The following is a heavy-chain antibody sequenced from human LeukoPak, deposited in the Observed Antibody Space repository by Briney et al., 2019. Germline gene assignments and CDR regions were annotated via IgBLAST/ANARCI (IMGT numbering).Heavy chain of an antibody. D-gene: IGHD3-10*01. Sequence: PGGSLRLSCAASGFTFSSYSMNWVRQAPGKGLEWVSSISSSSSYIYYADSVKGRFTISRDNAKNSLYLQMNSLRAEDTAVYYCARVDGWFQSGMGVWGKGTTVTVSS. CDR2: ISSSSSYI. CDR1: GFTFSSYS. J-gene: IGHJ6*04. CDR3: ARVDGWFQSGMGV. V-gene: IGHV3-21*01.